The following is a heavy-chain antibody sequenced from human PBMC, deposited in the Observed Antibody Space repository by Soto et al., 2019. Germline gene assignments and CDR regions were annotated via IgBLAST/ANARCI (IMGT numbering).Heavy chain of an antibody. J-gene: IGHJ3*02. CDR1: GFTFSSYS. Sequence: GGSLKLSCAASGFTFSSYSMNWVRQAPGKGLEWVSSISSSSSYIYYADSVKGRFTISRDNAKNSLYLQMNSLRAEDTAVYYCASPNCSSTSCHDDFWSGPRAFDIWGQGTMVTVSS. CDR2: ISSSSSYI. CDR3: ASPNCSSTSCHDDFWSGPRAFDI. D-gene: IGHD2-2*01. V-gene: IGHV3-21*01.